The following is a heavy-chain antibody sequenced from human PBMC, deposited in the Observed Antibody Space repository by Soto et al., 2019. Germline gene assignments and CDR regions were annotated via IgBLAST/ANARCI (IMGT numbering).Heavy chain of an antibody. CDR3: ARGALWFADFSFDY. V-gene: IGHV3-30*01. Sequence: SVKGRFTIYRDNSKNTLYLQMNRLRDEDTSVYYCARGALWFADFSFDYWGQGTLVPVSS. D-gene: IGHD3-10*01. J-gene: IGHJ4*02.